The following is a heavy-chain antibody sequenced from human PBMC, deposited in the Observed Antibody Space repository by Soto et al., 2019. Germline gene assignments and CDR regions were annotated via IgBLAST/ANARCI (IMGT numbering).Heavy chain of an antibody. CDR3: ARQRLLRLKPDFDI. J-gene: IGHJ4*02. CDR1: AGSTSDKSYF. D-gene: IGHD2-21*02. CDR2: MYYSGRS. Sequence: SETLSLTCSVSAGSTSDKSYFWGWVRQSPRKGLEWIGSMYYSGRSYYNPSLKSRVAISVDTSKNQFSLKLRSVTAADTAVYFCARQRLLRLKPDFDIWGQGTLVTVSS. V-gene: IGHV4-39*01.